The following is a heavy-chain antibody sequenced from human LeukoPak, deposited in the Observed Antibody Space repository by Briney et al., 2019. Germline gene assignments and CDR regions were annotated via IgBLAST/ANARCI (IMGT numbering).Heavy chain of an antibody. CDR3: ASQPIAAAGSRGDY. D-gene: IGHD6-13*01. CDR1: GFTFSSYW. V-gene: IGHV3-7*03. Sequence: GGSLRLSCAASGFTFSSYWMSWVRQAPGKGLKWVANIKQDGSEKYYVDSVKGRFTISRDNAKNSLYLQMNSLRAEDTAVYYCASQPIAAAGSRGDYWGQGTLVTVSS. J-gene: IGHJ4*02. CDR2: IKQDGSEK.